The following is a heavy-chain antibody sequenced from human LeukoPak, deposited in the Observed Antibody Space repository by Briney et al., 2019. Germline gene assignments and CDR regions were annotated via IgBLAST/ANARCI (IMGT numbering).Heavy chain of an antibody. D-gene: IGHD5-24*01. V-gene: IGHV4-34*01. CDR1: DGSFSGYY. Sequence: PSETLSLTCAVYDGSFSGYYWSWIRQPPGKGLEWIGEINHSGSTNYNPSLKSRVTISVDTSKNQFSLNLSSVTAADTAVYYCARGLLDGYTHPAAFDIWGQGTMVTVSS. CDR3: ARGLLDGYTHPAAFDI. J-gene: IGHJ3*02. CDR2: INHSGST.